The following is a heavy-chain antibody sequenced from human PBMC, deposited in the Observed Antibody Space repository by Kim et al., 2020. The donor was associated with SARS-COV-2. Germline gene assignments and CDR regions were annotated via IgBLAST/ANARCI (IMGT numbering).Heavy chain of an antibody. Sequence: VKGRITIARDNAKNSLYLQMNSLRAEDTAVYYCASVLCSSTSCYKGLNDYWGQGTLVTVSS. CDR3: ASVLCSSTSCYKGLNDY. V-gene: IGHV3-21*01. D-gene: IGHD2-2*02. J-gene: IGHJ4*02.